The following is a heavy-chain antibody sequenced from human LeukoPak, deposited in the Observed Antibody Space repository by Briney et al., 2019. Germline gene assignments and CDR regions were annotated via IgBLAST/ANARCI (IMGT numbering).Heavy chain of an antibody. CDR1: GYTFTSYH. CDR2: MNPNSGNT. J-gene: IGHJ6*03. D-gene: IGHD3-9*01. V-gene: IGHV1-8*01. CDR3: ARGGILRYFDWPPRTWSYYYYYYMDV. Sequence: GASVKVSFKASGYTFTSYHINWVRQATGQGLEWIGWMNPNSGNTGYAQKFQGRVTMTRNTSISTAYMELSSLRSEDTAVYYCARGGILRYFDWPPRTWSYYYYYYMDVWGKGTTVTVSS.